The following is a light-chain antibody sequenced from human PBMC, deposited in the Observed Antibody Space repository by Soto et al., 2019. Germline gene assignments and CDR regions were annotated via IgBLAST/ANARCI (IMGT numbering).Light chain of an antibody. CDR2: EVS. V-gene: IGLV2-14*01. J-gene: IGLJ2*01. Sequence: QSVLTQPASVSWSPGQTITISCTGASSDVGGYNYVSWYQHNPGKAPKLLTYEVSNRPSGVSDRFSGSKSDNMASLTISGLQAEDEADYYCSSYTSTNTPVVFGGGTKVTVL. CDR1: SSDVGGYNY. CDR3: SSYTSTNTPVV.